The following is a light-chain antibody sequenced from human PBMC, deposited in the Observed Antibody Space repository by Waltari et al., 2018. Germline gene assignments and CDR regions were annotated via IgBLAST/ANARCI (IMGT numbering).Light chain of an antibody. Sequence: DIQMTQSPPSLSASVGDRVIISCRTSQTIDNYLNWYQKKPGKAPKLLIFTVSRLYRGVPSRFSGSGSGTDFTLTINSLQPEDFATYYCLQTYITPLTFGPGTTVDI. CDR2: TVS. CDR1: QTIDNY. V-gene: IGKV1-39*01. CDR3: LQTYITPLT. J-gene: IGKJ3*01.